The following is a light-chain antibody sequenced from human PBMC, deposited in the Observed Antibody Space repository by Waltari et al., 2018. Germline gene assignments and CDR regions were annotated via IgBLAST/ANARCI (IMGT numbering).Light chain of an antibody. Sequence: EIVLTQSPGTLSLSPGDGASLSCRASQNVHNNYLAWYQQRPGQAPRLLIDGASSRATGIPDRFSGSGSGTDFTLSISRLEPEDFAVYYCQQYGASPTFGGGTKVEMK. CDR3: QQYGASPT. J-gene: IGKJ4*01. CDR1: QNVHNNY. V-gene: IGKV3-20*01. CDR2: GAS.